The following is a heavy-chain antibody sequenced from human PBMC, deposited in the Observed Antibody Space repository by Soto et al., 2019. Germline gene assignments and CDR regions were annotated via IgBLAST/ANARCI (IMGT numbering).Heavy chain of an antibody. D-gene: IGHD1-26*01. Sequence: QVQLVQSGAEVKKSGASVKISCKASGYSFTGYYIHWVRQAPGQGFEWMGEISPNSGGTKYAQKFQGRVTMTRDTSITTVYMDLSNLSPDATAVYYCGKGRSGDVGVFYWGQGTLVTVYS. CDR1: GYSFTGYY. CDR3: GKGRSGDVGVFY. CDR2: ISPNSGGT. V-gene: IGHV1-2*02. J-gene: IGHJ4*02.